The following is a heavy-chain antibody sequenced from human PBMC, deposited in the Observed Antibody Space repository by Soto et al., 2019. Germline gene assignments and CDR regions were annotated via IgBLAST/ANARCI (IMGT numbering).Heavy chain of an antibody. V-gene: IGHV3-23*01. CDR1: GFTFSSYA. Sequence: GGSLRLSCAASGFTFSSYAMSWVRQAPGKGLEWVSAISGSGGSTYYADSVKGRFTISRDNSKNTLYLQMNSLRAEDTAVYYCALGIAARCCYYYGMDVWGQGTTVTVSS. J-gene: IGHJ6*02. D-gene: IGHD6-6*01. CDR3: ALGIAARCCYYYGMDV. CDR2: ISGSGGST.